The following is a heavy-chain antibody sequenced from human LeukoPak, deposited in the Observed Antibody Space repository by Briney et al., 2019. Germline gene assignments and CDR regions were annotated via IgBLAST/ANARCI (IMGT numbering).Heavy chain of an antibody. CDR3: AKVPLARLYYYGMDV. CDR1: GGSFSGYY. V-gene: IGHV4-34*01. Sequence: PSETLSLTCAVYGGSFSGYYWSWIRQPPGKGLEWIGEINHSGSTNYNPSLKSRVTMSVDTSKNQFSLKLSSVTAADTAVYYCAKVPLARLYYYGMDVWGQGTTVTVSS. CDR2: INHSGST. J-gene: IGHJ6*02.